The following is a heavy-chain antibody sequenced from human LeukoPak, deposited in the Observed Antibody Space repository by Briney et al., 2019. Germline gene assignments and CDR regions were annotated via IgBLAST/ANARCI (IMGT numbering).Heavy chain of an antibody. D-gene: IGHD4-17*01. J-gene: IGHJ4*02. Sequence: GGSLRLSCAASGFTFSNYALSWVRQAPGKGLEWVSGISHSGGDTYYSDSVKGRFTISRDNSKNTLYLQMNSLRAEDTAVYYCARVWTATTPDYWGQGTLVTVSS. CDR1: GFTFSNYA. CDR2: ISHSGGDT. V-gene: IGHV3-23*01. CDR3: ARVWTATTPDY.